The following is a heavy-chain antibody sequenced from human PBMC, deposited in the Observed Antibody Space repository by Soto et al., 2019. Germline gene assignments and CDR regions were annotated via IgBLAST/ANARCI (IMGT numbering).Heavy chain of an antibody. CDR3: ASLHTQPSDY. CDR1: GVTFSSYS. CDR2: ISSSSSTI. Sequence: EVQLVESGGGLVQPGGSLRLSCAASGVTFSSYSMNWVRQAPGKGLEWVSYISSSSSTIYYADSVKGRFTISRDNARNSLYLPMNSLRAEDTAVYYCASLHTQPSDYWGQGTLVTVSS. J-gene: IGHJ4*02. D-gene: IGHD2-2*01. V-gene: IGHV3-48*01.